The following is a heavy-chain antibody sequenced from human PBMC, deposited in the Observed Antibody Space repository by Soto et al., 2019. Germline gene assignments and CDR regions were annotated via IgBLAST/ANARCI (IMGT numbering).Heavy chain of an antibody. CDR2: MNPNSDNT. J-gene: IGHJ5*01. Sequence: QVQLVQSGAEMKTPGASVKVSCKASGYTFATYDINWVRQAPGQGLEWMGWMNPNSDNTGYAQKFQGRLTMTRDTALSVAHMELSSLRNEDTAVYYCARSDGYNFNWLDSWGQGTLVTVSA. CDR1: GYTFATYD. CDR3: ARSDGYNFNWLDS. D-gene: IGHD2-21*01. V-gene: IGHV1-8*01.